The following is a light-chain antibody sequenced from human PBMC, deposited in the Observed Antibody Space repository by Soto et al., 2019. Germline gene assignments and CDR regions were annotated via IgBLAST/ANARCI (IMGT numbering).Light chain of an antibody. CDR2: DVS. CDR3: SSYTSSSTVV. V-gene: IGLV2-14*03. CDR1: SSDVGDYNY. J-gene: IGLJ1*01. Sequence: QSALTQAASVSGSPGQSITISCTGTSSDVGDYNYVSWYQHHPGKAPKLMIYDVSNRPSGVSNRFSGSKSGNTASLTISGLQAEDEGDYYCSSYTSSSTVVFGTGTKVTVL.